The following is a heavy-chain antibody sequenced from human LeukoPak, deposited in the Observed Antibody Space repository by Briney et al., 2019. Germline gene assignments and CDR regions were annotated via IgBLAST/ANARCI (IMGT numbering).Heavy chain of an antibody. D-gene: IGHD5-24*01. CDR1: GGSISSSSYY. J-gene: IGHJ4*02. V-gene: IGHV4-39*07. CDR3: ARGFVEMATSPFDY. Sequence: PSETLSLTCTVSGGSISSSSYYWGWIRQPPGKGLEWIGSIYYSGSTNYNPSLKSRVTISVDTSKNQFSLKLSSVTAADTAVYYCARGFVEMATSPFDYWGQGTLVTVSS. CDR2: IYYSGST.